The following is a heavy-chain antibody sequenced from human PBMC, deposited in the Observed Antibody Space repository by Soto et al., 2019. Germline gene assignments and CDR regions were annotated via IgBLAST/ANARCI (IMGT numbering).Heavy chain of an antibody. CDR3: PKRLELGITPRRFNWFDL. Sequence: GGSLRLSCAASGFTFSSYAMSWVRQAPGKGLEWVSAISGSGGSTYYADSVKGRCTISRDNSKNTLYLQMDSLRAEDTAVYYCPKRLELGITPRRFNWFDLWGLETLVTVSS. D-gene: IGHD6-13*01. J-gene: IGHJ5*02. CDR1: GFTFSSYA. CDR2: ISGSGGST. V-gene: IGHV3-23*01.